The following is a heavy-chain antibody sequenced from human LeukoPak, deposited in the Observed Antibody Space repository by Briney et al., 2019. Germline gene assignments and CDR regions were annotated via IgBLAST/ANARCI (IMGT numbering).Heavy chain of an antibody. J-gene: IGHJ6*02. CDR2: IWYDGSNK. CDR1: RFTFSMYG. CDR3: ARGRSRTSCSMRLCPWGMDV. Sequence: GGSLRLSCAASRFTFSMYGMVWVRQAPGKGLEWVAVIWYDGSNKYYADSVKGRFTISRDNSKNTLYLQMNSLRAEDTALYYCARGRSRTSCSMRLCPWGMDVWGQGTTVTVSS. D-gene: IGHD2-2*01. V-gene: IGHV3-33*07.